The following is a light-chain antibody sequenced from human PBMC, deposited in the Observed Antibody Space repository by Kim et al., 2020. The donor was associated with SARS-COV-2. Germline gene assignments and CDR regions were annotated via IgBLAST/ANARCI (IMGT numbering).Light chain of an antibody. Sequence: QLVLTQSPSASASLGASVKLTCILSSGHSSYAIAWHQQQPEKGPRYLMKVNSDGSHSKGDGIPDRFSGSSSGAERYLTISSLQSEDEADYYCQTWGTGIRVFGGGTKVTVL. CDR1: SGHSSYA. CDR2: VNSDGSH. J-gene: IGLJ3*02. V-gene: IGLV4-69*01. CDR3: QTWGTGIRV.